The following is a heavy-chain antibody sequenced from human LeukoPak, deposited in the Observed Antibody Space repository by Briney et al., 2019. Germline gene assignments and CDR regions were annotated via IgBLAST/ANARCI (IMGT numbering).Heavy chain of an antibody. V-gene: IGHV3-30*02. CDR3: ASSSSFEAPYYFDY. Sequence: PGGSLRLSCAASGFTFSSYGMTWVRQAPGKGLEWVTFIRNDGSNKYYADSVKGRFTISRDNSKNTLYLQMDSLRVEDTAVYYCASSSSFEAPYYFDYWGQGTLVTVSS. D-gene: IGHD3-3*02. J-gene: IGHJ4*02. CDR1: GFTFSSYG. CDR2: IRNDGSNK.